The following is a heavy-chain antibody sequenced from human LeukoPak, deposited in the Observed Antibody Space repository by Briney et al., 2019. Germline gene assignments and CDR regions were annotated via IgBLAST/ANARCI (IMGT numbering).Heavy chain of an antibody. CDR1: GGSISSYY. J-gene: IGHJ2*01. V-gene: IGHV4-4*07. CDR3: ARDLPGYSSSWYIWYFDL. Sequence: SETLSLTCTVSGGSISSYYWSWIRQPAGKGLEWIGRIYTSGSTNYNPPLKSRVTMSVDTSKNQFSLKLSSVTAADTAVYYCARDLPGYSSSWYIWYFDLWGRGTLVTVSS. CDR2: IYTSGST. D-gene: IGHD6-13*01.